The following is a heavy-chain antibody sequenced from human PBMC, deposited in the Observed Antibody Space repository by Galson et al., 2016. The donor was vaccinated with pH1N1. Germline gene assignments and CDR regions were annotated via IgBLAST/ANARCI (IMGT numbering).Heavy chain of an antibody. CDR2: IYPGDSDT. Sequence: QSGAEVKKPGDSLRISCKGSGYSFTAFWIAWVRQTPGKGLEWMGIIYPGDSDTRYSPSFQGQVTISVDKSITTAMYYCARHDVDTAMVVFDYWGQGTLVTVSS. D-gene: IGHD5-18*01. CDR3: Y. V-gene: IGHV5-51*06. J-gene: IGHJ4*02. CDR1: GYSFTAFW.